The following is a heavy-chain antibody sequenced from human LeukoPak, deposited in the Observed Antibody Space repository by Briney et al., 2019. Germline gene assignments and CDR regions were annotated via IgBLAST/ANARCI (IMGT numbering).Heavy chain of an antibody. CDR3: ARGSPRRGHMVRGQGIWFDP. V-gene: IGHV4-30-2*01. CDR2: INHSGST. D-gene: IGHD3-10*01. CDR1: GDSFTSGGYY. J-gene: IGHJ5*02. Sequence: SETLSLTCTVAGDSFTSGGYYWNWIRQPPGKGLEWIGYINHSGSTNYNPSLKSRVTISVDTSKNQFSLKLSSVTAADTAVYYCARGSPRRGHMVRGQGIWFDPWGQGTLVTVSS.